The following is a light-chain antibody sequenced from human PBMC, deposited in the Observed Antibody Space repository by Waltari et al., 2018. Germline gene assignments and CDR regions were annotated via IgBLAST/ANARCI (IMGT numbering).Light chain of an antibody. Sequence: SYELTQPLSVSVALGQTARTTCGGNNLGWQNVHGYQQKPGQAPVLVIYRDSNRPSGITERFSGSNSGNTATLTISRAQAGDEADYYCQVWDSSTVVFGGGTKLTVL. J-gene: IGLJ2*01. CDR1: NLGWQN. CDR2: RDS. V-gene: IGLV3-9*01. CDR3: QVWDSSTVV.